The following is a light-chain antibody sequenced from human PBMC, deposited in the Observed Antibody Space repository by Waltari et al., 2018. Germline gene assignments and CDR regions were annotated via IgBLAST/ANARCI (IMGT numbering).Light chain of an antibody. CDR1: SSNVGSNY. Sequence: QSVLTQPPSASGTPGQRVTISCSGSSSNVGSNYVYWYHQLPGTAPKLLIYRNDDRPSGVPGRFSASKSGTLASLAISGLRSEDEADYYCAAWDDSLRAKFVFGTGTKVTVL. CDR3: AAWDDSLRAKFV. V-gene: IGLV1-47*01. J-gene: IGLJ1*01. CDR2: RND.